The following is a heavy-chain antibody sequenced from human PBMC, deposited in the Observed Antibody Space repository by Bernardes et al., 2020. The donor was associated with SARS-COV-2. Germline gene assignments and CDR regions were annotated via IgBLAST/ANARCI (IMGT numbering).Heavy chain of an antibody. D-gene: IGHD6-6*01. CDR1: GFTFRSCE. V-gene: IGHV3-13*01. CDR3: ARVRSGSSWGFDH. CDR2: ITTASDT. Sequence: SCASSGFTFRSCEVHWVRRGTGIGLEWVSAITTASDTCYPDSVKGRFTISRDNAKTSLYLQMNSLRAEDTAVYYCARVRSGSSWGFDHWGQGTLVTVS. J-gene: IGHJ4*02.